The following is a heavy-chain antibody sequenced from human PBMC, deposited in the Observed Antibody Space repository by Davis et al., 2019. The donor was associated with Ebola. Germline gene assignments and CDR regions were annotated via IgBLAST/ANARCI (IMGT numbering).Heavy chain of an antibody. CDR1: GGSISSGSYY. CDR3: AKLNYLDSSSGRNWFDP. V-gene: IGHV4-61*09. CDR2: IYTSGST. Sequence: PSETLSLTCTVSGGSISSGSYYWSWIRQPAGKGLEWIGHIYTSGSTNYNPSLKSRVSMSIDTSKKQFFLNLTSVTAADTAVYYCAKLNYLDSSSGRNWFDPWGQGTLVTVSS. J-gene: IGHJ5*02. D-gene: IGHD3-3*01.